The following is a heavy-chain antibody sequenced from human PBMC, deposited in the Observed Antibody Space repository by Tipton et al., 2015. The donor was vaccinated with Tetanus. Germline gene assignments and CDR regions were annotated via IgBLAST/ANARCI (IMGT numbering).Heavy chain of an antibody. V-gene: IGHV3-23*01. CDR1: GFAFDKYA. D-gene: IGHD2-15*01. CDR3: AKRGQLCVVSSYFDS. J-gene: IGHJ4*02. CDR2: ISGLGRTT. Sequence: SLRLSCTASGFAFDKYAMNWVRQAPGKGLEWVSGISGLGRTTDYADSVKGLFTISRDNSKNTVFLQMNSLRAEDTVVYFCAKRGQLCVVSSYFDSWCQGTLVSVSS.